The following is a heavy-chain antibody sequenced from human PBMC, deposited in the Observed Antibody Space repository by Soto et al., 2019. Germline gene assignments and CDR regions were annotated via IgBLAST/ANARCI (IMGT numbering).Heavy chain of an antibody. Sequence: QEQLVESGGGVVQPGRSLRLSCRVSGFTFINYAMHWVRQAPGKGLEWVALISGDGTNEYYADSVKGRFTISRDNSRNTVYLQMSSLRAGDTSVYYCARHLYHLQTGWRDPWGRGTRVTLSS. CDR3: ARHLYHLQTGWRDP. J-gene: IGHJ5*02. CDR1: GFTFINYA. CDR2: ISGDGTNE. V-gene: IGHV3-30-3*01. D-gene: IGHD2-15*01.